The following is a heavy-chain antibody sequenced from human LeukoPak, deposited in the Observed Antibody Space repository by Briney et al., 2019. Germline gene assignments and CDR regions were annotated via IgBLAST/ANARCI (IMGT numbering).Heavy chain of an antibody. J-gene: IGHJ3*02. CDR3: ARLCIVGTKSAFDI. CDR1: GFIFSTYG. V-gene: IGHV3-30*03. Sequence: GGSLRLSCAASGFIFSTYGMHWVRRAPGKGLEWVAVISHDGSNKFYADSVKGRFTISRDNSKNTLYLQMNSLRAEDTALYYCARLCIVGTKSAFDIWGQGTMVTVSS. CDR2: ISHDGSNK. D-gene: IGHD1-26*01.